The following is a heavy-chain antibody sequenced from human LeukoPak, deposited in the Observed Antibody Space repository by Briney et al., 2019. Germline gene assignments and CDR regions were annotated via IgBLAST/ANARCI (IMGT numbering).Heavy chain of an antibody. CDR2: INPTGTST. Sequence: ASVKVSCKTSGYTSTNNWMHWVRQAPGQGLEWVGVINPTGTSTLYAQNFQGRVTLTRDMSTTTDYMELRSLTSEDTAVYYCARDHSVGDIAWWFDPWGQGTPVSVSS. CDR1: GYTSTNNW. CDR3: ARDHSVGDIAWWFDP. V-gene: IGHV1-46*01. D-gene: IGHD3-10*01. J-gene: IGHJ5*02.